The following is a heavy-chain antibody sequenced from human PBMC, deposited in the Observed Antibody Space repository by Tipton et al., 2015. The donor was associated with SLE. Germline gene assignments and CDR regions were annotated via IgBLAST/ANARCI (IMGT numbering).Heavy chain of an antibody. J-gene: IGHJ4*02. CDR3: ARRHYSGPFDS. V-gene: IGHV4-31*03. CDR2: IYYSGST. CDR1: GGSISSDNSF. Sequence: TLSLTCTVSGGSISSDNSFWTWIRQVPGEGLEWIGNIYYSGSTYYNPSLKSRLTISLDTSTNQFSLNLNSVTAADTAMYYCARRHYSGPFDSWGQGTLVTVSS. D-gene: IGHD5-12*01.